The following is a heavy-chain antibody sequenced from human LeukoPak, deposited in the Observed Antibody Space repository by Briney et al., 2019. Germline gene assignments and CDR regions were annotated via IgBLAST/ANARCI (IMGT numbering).Heavy chain of an antibody. J-gene: IGHJ4*02. V-gene: IGHV3-74*01. CDR2: VNSDGSWT. D-gene: IGHD2-2*01. CDR3: VSFYETN. Sequence: GGSLRLPRAASWNYWMHWVRQAPGKGLVWVSHVNSDGSWTSHADSVKGRFTISKDNAKNTVYLQMNNLRTEDTAVYYCVSFYETNWGRGTLVTVSS. CDR1: WNYW.